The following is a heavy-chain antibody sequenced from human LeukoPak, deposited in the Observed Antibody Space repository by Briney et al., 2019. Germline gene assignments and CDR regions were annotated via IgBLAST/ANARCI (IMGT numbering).Heavy chain of an antibody. V-gene: IGHV1-18*01. CDR1: GYTFTSYG. CDR3: ATHPIAARHSGDAFDI. J-gene: IGHJ3*02. Sequence: WASVKVSCKASGYTFTSYGISWVRQAPGQGLEWMGWISAYNGNTNYAQKLQGRVTMTTDTSTSTAYMELRSLRSDDTAVYYCATHPIAARHSGDAFDIWGQGTMVTVSS. D-gene: IGHD6-6*01. CDR2: ISAYNGNT.